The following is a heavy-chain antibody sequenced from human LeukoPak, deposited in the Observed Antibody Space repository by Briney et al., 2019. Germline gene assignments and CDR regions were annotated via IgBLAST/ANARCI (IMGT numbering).Heavy chain of an antibody. D-gene: IGHD1-26*01. CDR3: ARGSIVGATFDYFDY. Sequence: ASVKVSCKASGYTFTGYYIHWVRQAPGQGLEWMGWIKPNSGGTNYAQKFQGRVTMTRNTSISTAYMELSRLRSDDTAVYYCARGSIVGATFDYFDYWGQGTLVTVSS. CDR1: GYTFTGYY. V-gene: IGHV1-2*02. CDR2: IKPNSGGT. J-gene: IGHJ4*02.